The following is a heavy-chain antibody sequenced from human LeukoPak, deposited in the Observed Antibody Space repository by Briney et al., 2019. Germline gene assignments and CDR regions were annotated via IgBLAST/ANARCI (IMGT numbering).Heavy chain of an antibody. CDR1: GFTFSSYW. V-gene: IGHV3-7*03. CDR3: AKVASGYYYVGAFDI. CDR2: IKQDGSEK. J-gene: IGHJ3*02. D-gene: IGHD3-22*01. Sequence: GGSLRLSCAASGFTFSSYWMSWVRQAPGKGLEWVANIKQDGSEKYYVDSVKGRFTISRDNAKNSLYLQMNSLRAEDTALYYCAKVASGYYYVGAFDIWGQGTMVTVSS.